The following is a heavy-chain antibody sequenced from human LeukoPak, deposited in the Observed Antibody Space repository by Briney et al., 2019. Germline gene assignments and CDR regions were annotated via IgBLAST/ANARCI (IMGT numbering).Heavy chain of an antibody. CDR2: IKQDGSEK. CDR3: ARGGWEPLDY. V-gene: IGHV3-7*01. Sequence: GGSLRLSCAASGFTFSSYWMTWVRQAPGKALEWVANIKQDGSEKYYVDSVKGRFTISRDNAKNSLYLQMNSLRAEDTAVYHCARGGWEPLDYWGQGILVTVSS. CDR1: GFTFSSYW. D-gene: IGHD1-26*01. J-gene: IGHJ4*02.